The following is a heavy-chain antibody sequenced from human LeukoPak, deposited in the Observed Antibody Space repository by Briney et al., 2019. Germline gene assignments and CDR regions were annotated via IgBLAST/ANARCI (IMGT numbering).Heavy chain of an antibody. J-gene: IGHJ4*02. D-gene: IGHD1-26*01. Sequence: PGGSLRLSCAASGFTFSSYSMNWVRQAPGKGLEWVSYISSGSSTVYYADSVKGRFTISRDNAKNSLYLHMNSLRVEDTAVYYCARGLGNFDYWGQGTLVTVSS. CDR1: GFTFSSYS. CDR3: ARGLGNFDY. CDR2: ISSGSSTV. V-gene: IGHV3-48*01.